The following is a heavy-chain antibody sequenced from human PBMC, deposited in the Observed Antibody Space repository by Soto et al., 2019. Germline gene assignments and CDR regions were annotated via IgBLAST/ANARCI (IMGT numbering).Heavy chain of an antibody. V-gene: IGHV4-34*01. J-gene: IGHJ4*02. CDR1: GGSFSGYY. D-gene: IGHD3-16*02. CDR2: INHSGST. CDR3: ARGGRDYVWGSYRYTGCYFDY. Sequence: QVQLQQWGAGLLKPSETLSLTCAVYGGSFSGYYWSWIRQPPGKGLEWIGEINHSGSTNYNPSLKSRVTIPVDTSKNQFSLKLSSVTAADTAVYYCARGGRDYVWGSYRYTGCYFDYWGQGTLVTVSS.